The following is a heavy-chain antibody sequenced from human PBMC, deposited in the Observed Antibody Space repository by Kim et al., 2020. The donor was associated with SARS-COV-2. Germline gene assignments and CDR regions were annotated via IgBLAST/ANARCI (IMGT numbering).Heavy chain of an antibody. J-gene: IGHJ4*02. CDR3: TTTYSSSWYRVY. D-gene: IGHD6-13*01. V-gene: IGHV3-15*01. Sequence: DYAAPVKGRFTISRDDSKDTLYLQMNSLKTEDTAVYYCTTTYSSSWYRVYWGQGTLVTVSS.